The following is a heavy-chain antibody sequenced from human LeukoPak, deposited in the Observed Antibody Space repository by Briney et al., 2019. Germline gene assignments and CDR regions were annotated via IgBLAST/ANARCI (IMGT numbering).Heavy chain of an antibody. CDR3: AKARFGESFFDY. J-gene: IGHJ4*02. D-gene: IGHD3-10*01. CDR2: ISYDGSNK. V-gene: IGHV3-30*18. CDR1: GFTFSSHG. Sequence: GRSLGLSCAASGFTFSSHGMHWVRQAPGKGLEWVAVISYDGSNKYYADSVKGRFTISRDNSKNTLYLQLNSLRAEDTAVYCCAKARFGESFFDYWGQGTLVTVSS.